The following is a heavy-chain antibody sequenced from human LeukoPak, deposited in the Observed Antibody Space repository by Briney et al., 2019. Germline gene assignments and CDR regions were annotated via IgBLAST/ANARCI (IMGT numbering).Heavy chain of an antibody. D-gene: IGHD3-3*01. V-gene: IGHV3-21*01. CDR1: GFTFSSYS. CDR2: ISSSSSYI. CDR3: ASRITIFGVVTNSMDV. Sequence: AGESLRLSCAASGFTFSSYSMNWVRQAPGKGLEWVSSISSSSSYIYYADSVKGRFTISRDNAKNSLYLQMNSLRAEDTAVYYCASRITIFGVVTNSMDVWGKGTTVTVSS. J-gene: IGHJ6*03.